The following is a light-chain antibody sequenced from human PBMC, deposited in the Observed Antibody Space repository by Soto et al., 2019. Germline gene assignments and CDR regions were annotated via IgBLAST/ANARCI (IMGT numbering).Light chain of an antibody. CDR3: CSYTSTYPYV. Sequence: QSVLTQPASVSGSPGQSLTISCTGASGDIGTYYYVSWYQHPPGKAPKLIIYEVSNRPSGVSSRSSGSKSGNTASLTISGLQAEDEADYYCCSYTSTYPYVFGTGTKVTVL. CDR1: SGDIGTYYY. J-gene: IGLJ1*01. CDR2: EVS. V-gene: IGLV2-14*01.